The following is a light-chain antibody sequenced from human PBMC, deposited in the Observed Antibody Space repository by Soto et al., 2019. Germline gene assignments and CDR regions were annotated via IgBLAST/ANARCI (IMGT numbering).Light chain of an antibody. Sequence: QSALTQPASVSGSPGQSITISCTGTSSDVGSYNLVSWYQQHPGRAPKLMIYEDSKRPSGVSNRFSGSKSGNTASLTISGLQAEDEADYYCCSYAGSRKLVFGGGTKVTVL. CDR1: SSDVGSYNL. J-gene: IGLJ3*02. CDR3: CSYAGSRKLV. V-gene: IGLV2-23*01. CDR2: EDS.